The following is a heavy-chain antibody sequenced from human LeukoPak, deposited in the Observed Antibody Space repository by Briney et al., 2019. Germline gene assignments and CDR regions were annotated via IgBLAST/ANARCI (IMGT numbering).Heavy chain of an antibody. V-gene: IGHV3-7*01. CDR1: GFTFSSYW. J-gene: IGHJ5*02. CDR2: IKRDGSEK. Sequence: PGGSLRLSCAASGFTFSSYWMTWVRQAPGKGLEWVANIKRDGSEKYYVDSVKGRSTFSRDNAKNSLYLQMNSLRAEDTAVYYCARGTSGAFDRWGQGTLVTVSS. CDR3: ARGTSGAFDR. D-gene: IGHD1-14*01.